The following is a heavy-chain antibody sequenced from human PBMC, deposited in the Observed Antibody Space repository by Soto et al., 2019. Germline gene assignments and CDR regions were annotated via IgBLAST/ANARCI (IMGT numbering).Heavy chain of an antibody. J-gene: IGHJ3*02. D-gene: IGHD2-8*01. Sequence: GGSLRLSCAASGFTFSNAWMSWVRQAPGKGLEWVGRIKSKTDGGTTDYAAPVKGRFTISRDDSKNTLYLQMNSLKTEDTAVYYCWGMLYSILDAFEIWGQGTMVTVSS. V-gene: IGHV3-15*01. CDR2: IKSKTDGGTT. CDR1: GFTFSNAW. CDR3: WGMLYSILDAFEI.